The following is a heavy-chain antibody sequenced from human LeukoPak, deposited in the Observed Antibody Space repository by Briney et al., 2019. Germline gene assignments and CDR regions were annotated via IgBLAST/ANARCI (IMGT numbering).Heavy chain of an antibody. Sequence: SETLSLTCTVSGGSISSGGYYWSWIRQHPGRGLEWVGYIYYSGSTYYNPSLKSRFTISVDTSKNQFSLKLSSVTAADTAVYYCARVPYYDSSGYYPEFDYWGQGTLVTVFS. CDR3: ARVPYYDSSGYYPEFDY. J-gene: IGHJ4*02. CDR1: GGSISSGGYY. CDR2: IYYSGST. D-gene: IGHD3-22*01. V-gene: IGHV4-31*03.